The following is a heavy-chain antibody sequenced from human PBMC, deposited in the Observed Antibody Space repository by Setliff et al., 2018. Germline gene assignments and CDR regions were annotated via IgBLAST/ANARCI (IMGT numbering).Heavy chain of an antibody. D-gene: IGHD4-17*01. CDR1: GGSIGSGVYY. CDR3: ARGRFQYVGDSYYFDF. J-gene: IGHJ4*02. CDR2: IYTSGTT. Sequence: SETLSLTCAVSGGSIGSGVYYWTWIRQPAGKELEWIGHIYTSGTTNYNPSLKSRVSISADTSKNHFSLELSSVTAADTAVYYCARGRFQYVGDSYYFDFWGQGDLVTVSS. V-gene: IGHV4-61*09.